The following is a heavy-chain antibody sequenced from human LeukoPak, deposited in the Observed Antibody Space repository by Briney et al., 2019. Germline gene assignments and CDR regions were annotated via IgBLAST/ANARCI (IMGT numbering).Heavy chain of an antibody. V-gene: IGHV3-23*01. D-gene: IGHD2-21*01. CDR3: AKGLSAAGDYYFDY. J-gene: IGHJ4*02. Sequence: GGSLRLSCVASGFTFSNYAMSWVRQAPGKGLEWLSTISGSGGSTYYADSVEGRFTISRDNSKNTVYLQMKSLRVEATAVYYCAKGLSAAGDYYFDYWGQGALVTVSS. CDR2: ISGSGGST. CDR1: GFTFSNYA.